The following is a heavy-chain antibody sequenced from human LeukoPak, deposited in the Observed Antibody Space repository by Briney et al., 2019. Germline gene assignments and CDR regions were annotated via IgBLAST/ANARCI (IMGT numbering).Heavy chain of an antibody. CDR3: ASITMVRGVNY. CDR2: IYYSGST. Sequence: SETLSLTCTVSGGSISSGDYYWSWIRQPPGKGLEWIGYIYYSGSTYYNPSLKSRVTISVDTSKNQFSQKLSSVTAADTAVYYCASITMVRGVNYWGQGTLVTVSS. CDR1: GGSISSGDYY. J-gene: IGHJ4*02. V-gene: IGHV4-30-4*08. D-gene: IGHD3-10*01.